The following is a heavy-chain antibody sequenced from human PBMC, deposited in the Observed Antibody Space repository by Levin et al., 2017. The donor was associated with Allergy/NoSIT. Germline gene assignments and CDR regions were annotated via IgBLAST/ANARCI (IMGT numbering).Heavy chain of an antibody. D-gene: IGHD6-19*01. Sequence: GGSLRLSCAASGFTFSSYSLNWVRQAPGKGLEWVSLVSSSSSYIYYADSVQGRFTISRDNAKKSLYLQMNSLRAEDTAVYYCARVMWPVAALEALDIWGQGTMVTVSS. CDR3: ARVMWPVAALEALDI. CDR1: GFTFSSYS. CDR2: VSSSSSYI. V-gene: IGHV3-21*01. J-gene: IGHJ3*02.